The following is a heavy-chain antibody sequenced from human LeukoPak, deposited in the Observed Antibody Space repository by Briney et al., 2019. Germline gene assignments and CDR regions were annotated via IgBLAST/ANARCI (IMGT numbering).Heavy chain of an antibody. J-gene: IGHJ6*03. D-gene: IGHD1-26*01. CDR3: ARRPVGYYYYYMDV. CDR2: INPNSGGT. V-gene: IGHV1-2*02. Sequence: ASVKVSCKASGYTFTGYYMHWVRQAPGQGLEWMGWINPNSGGTNYAQKFQGRVTMTRDTSISTAYMELSRLRSDDTAVYYCARRPVGYYYYYMDVWGKGTTVTVSS. CDR1: GYTFTGYY.